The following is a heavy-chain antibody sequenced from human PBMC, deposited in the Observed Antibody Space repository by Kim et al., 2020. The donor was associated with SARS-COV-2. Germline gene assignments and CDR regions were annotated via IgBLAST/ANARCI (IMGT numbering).Heavy chain of an antibody. V-gene: IGHV3-23*01. CDR1: GFSFSSYA. D-gene: IGHD3-10*01. Sequence: GGSLRLSCAASGFSFSSYAMSWVRQAPGKGLEWVSAISGSGGSTNYADSVKGRFTISRDNSKNTLYLQMNSLRAEDTAVYYCAKDTDYYGSGSYSDYWGQGTLVTVSS. CDR3: AKDTDYYGSGSYSDY. J-gene: IGHJ4*02. CDR2: ISGSGGST.